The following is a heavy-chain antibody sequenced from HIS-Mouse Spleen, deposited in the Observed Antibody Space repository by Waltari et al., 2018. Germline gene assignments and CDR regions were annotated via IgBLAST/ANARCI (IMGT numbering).Heavy chain of an antibody. V-gene: IGHV5-51*03. Sequence: EVQLVQSGAEVNKPGVSLKISCKGSGYSFTSDVIGFVRQMPAEGLEWLEIIYPGDSDTRYSPSFQGQVTISADKSISTAYLQWSSLKASDTAMYYCARRAPRAAGTRADWFDPWGQGTLVTVSS. CDR1: GYSFTSDV. D-gene: IGHD1-1*01. CDR3: ARRAPRAAGTRADWFDP. CDR2: IYPGDSDT. J-gene: IGHJ5*02.